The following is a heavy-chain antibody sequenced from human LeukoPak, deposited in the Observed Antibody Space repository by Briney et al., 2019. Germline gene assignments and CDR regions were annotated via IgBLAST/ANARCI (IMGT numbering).Heavy chain of an antibody. D-gene: IGHD2-15*01. J-gene: IGHJ4*02. CDR3: AKEDIVVVVAASVDYFDY. CDR2: INSSGSTI. V-gene: IGHV3-11*01. CDR1: GFTFSDYY. Sequence: GGSLRLSCAASGFTFSDYYMSWIRQAPGKGLECISYINSSGSTIFYADSVKGRFSISRDNAKNSLYLQMNSLRAEDTAVYYCAKEDIVVVVAASVDYFDYWGQGTLVTVSS.